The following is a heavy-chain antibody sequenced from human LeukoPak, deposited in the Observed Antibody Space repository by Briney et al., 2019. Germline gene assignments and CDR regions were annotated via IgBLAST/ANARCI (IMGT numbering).Heavy chain of an antibody. V-gene: IGHV4-34*01. D-gene: IGHD3-3*01. CDR3: ARVPTSNDFWSGYYLSWFDP. Sequence: SETLSLTCAVYGGSFSGYYWSWIRQPPGKGLEWIGEINHSGSTNYNPSLKSRVTISVDTSKNQFSLKLSSVTAADTAVYYCARVPTSNDFWSGYYLSWFDPWGQGTLVTVSS. J-gene: IGHJ5*02. CDR1: GGSFSGYY. CDR2: INHSGST.